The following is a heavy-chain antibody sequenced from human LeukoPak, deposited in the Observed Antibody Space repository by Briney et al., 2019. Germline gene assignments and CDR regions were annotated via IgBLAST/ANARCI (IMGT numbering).Heavy chain of an antibody. CDR3: ARGGEYRSPPPDY. CDR2: ISSSGDTK. J-gene: IGHJ4*02. D-gene: IGHD6-6*01. Sequence: GGSLRLSCAASGFTFSDYFMGWIRQAPGKGLEWVSYISSSGDTKYYSDSVKGRFTISRDNAKNSLYLQVNSLRAEDTAVYYCARGGEYRSPPPDYWGQGTLVTVSS. CDR1: GFTFSDYF. V-gene: IGHV3-11*01.